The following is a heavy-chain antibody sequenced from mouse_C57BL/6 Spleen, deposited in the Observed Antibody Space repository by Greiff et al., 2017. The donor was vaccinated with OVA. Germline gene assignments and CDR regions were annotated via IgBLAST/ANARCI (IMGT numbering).Heavy chain of an antibody. CDR2: ISSGGSYT. J-gene: IGHJ3*01. D-gene: IGHD2-4*01. Sequence: EVQLVESGGDLVKPGGSLKLSCAASGFTFSSYGMSWVRQTPDKRLEWVATISSGGSYTYYPDSVKGRFTISRDNAKNTLYLQMSSLKSEDTAMYYCARQNYDYDEAWFAYWGQGTLVTVSA. CDR1: GFTFSSYG. V-gene: IGHV5-6*01. CDR3: ARQNYDYDEAWFAY.